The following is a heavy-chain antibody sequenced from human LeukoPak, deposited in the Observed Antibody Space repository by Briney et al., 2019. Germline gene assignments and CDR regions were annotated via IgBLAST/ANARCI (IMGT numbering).Heavy chain of an antibody. CDR2: IIPILGIA. Sequence: GASVKVSCKASGGTFSSYAISWVRQAPGQGLEWMGRIIPILGIANYAQKFQGRVTIAADKSTSTAYMELSSLRSEDTAVYYCARVAYSGYDFDYWGQGTLVTVSS. V-gene: IGHV1-69*04. J-gene: IGHJ4*02. D-gene: IGHD5-12*01. CDR3: ARVAYSGYDFDY. CDR1: GGTFSSYA.